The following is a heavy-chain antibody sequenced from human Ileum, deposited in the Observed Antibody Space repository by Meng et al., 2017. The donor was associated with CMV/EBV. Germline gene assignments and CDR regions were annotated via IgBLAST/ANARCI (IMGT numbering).Heavy chain of an antibody. CDR3: ARDGLNERFFDY. D-gene: IGHD1-1*01. J-gene: IGHJ4*02. CDR2: INTSTGRP. Sequence: CKASGYGFTSNSLVWVRQAPGQGPEWMGWINTSTGRPTYARDFTGRFVFSLDTSVSTAYLQISNLKAEDAAVYYCARDGLNERFFDYWGQGTLVTVSS. CDR1: GYGFTSNS. V-gene: IGHV7-4-1*02.